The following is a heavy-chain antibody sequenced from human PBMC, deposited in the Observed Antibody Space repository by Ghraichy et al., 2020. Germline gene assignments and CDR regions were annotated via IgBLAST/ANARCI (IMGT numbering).Heavy chain of an antibody. CDR2: INPHNGDT. CDR3: SRRSASSDRFDS. V-gene: IGHV1-2*02. Sequence: ASVKVSCKASGYTFTNNYIHWVRQAPGEGLEWMGWINPHNGDTNYAQTFQGRVTMTRDTSTNTAYMELSGLRYDDTAVYFCSRRSASSDRFDSWGQGALVTVSS. CDR1: GYTFTNNY. J-gene: IGHJ5*01.